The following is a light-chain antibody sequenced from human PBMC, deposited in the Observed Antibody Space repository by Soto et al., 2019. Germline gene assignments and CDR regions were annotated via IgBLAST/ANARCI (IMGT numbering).Light chain of an antibody. CDR1: QSVSSS. Sequence: EIVLTQSPATLSLSPGERATLSCMASQSVSSSVAWYQQKPGQAPRLLIYGASTRATGIPARFSGSGSGTEFTLTISSLQSEDFAVYYCQQYSDWPTPFGQGTKVDIK. CDR2: GAS. J-gene: IGKJ1*01. CDR3: QQYSDWPTP. V-gene: IGKV3-15*01.